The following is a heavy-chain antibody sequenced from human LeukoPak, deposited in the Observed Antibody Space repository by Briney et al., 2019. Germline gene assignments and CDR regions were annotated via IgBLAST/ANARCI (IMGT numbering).Heavy chain of an antibody. V-gene: IGHV3-30*18. CDR2: ISYDGSNK. J-gene: IGHJ4*02. CDR1: GFTFSSYS. D-gene: IGHD3-3*01. CDR3: AKGDGRGYYSSGDY. Sequence: GRSLRLSCAASGFTFSSYSMHWVRQAPGKGLEWVAVISYDGSNKYYADSVKGRFTISRDNSKNTLYLQMNSLRAEDTAVYYCAKGDGRGYYSSGDYWGQGTLVTVSS.